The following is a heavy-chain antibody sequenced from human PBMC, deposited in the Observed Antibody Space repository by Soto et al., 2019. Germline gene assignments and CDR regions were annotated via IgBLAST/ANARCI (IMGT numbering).Heavy chain of an antibody. V-gene: IGHV5-51*01. CDR2: IYPGDSDT. D-gene: IGHD3-22*01. J-gene: IGHJ4*01. CDR3: ARAYDSSGYYFSEN. Sequence: GESLKISCKGSGYSFTSYWIGWVRQMPGKGLEWMGIIYPGDSDTRYSPSFQVQVIISADKSISTAYLQWSSLKASDTPMYYCARAYDSSGYYFSENWGQETLVATSS. CDR1: GYSFTSYW.